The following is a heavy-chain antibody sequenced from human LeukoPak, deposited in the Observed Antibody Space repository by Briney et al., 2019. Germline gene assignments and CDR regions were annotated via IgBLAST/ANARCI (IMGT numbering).Heavy chain of an antibody. CDR3: ARAGYYYGSATSPFDY. V-gene: IGHV4-31*11. D-gene: IGHD3-10*01. CDR2: ISYSGTT. Sequence: PSQTLSLTCAVSGGSISSSGYYWTWVRQHPEKGLEYIGYISYSGTTSYNPSLKSRVSISLDTSTNQFSLKLTSVTAADTAVYFCARAGYYYGSATSPFDYWGQGTLVTVSS. J-gene: IGHJ4*02. CDR1: GGSISSSGYY.